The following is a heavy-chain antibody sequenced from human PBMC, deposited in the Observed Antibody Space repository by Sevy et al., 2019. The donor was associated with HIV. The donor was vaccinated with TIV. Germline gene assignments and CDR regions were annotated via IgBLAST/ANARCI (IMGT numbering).Heavy chain of an antibody. CDR1: GYSLSNLA. Sequence: ASVKVSCKVSGYSLSNLAMHCVRQAPGKGLEWMGTFDPEDGETIYAQNFQGRVTLTEDTSTDTAYMELSSLRSEDTAVFYCAVTKDYYENSGNPFDYWGQGTLVTVSS. D-gene: IGHD3-22*01. J-gene: IGHJ4*02. CDR3: AVTKDYYENSGNPFDY. V-gene: IGHV1-24*01. CDR2: FDPEDGET.